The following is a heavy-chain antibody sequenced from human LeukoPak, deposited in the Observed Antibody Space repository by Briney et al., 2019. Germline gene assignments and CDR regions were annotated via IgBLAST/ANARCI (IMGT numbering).Heavy chain of an antibody. D-gene: IGHD2-2*01. V-gene: IGHV3-30*02. CDR2: IRYDGSNK. Sequence: GGSLRLSCAASGFTFSDYYMSWIRQAPGKGLEWVAFIRYDGSNKYYADSVKGRFTISRDNSKNTLYLQMNSLRAEDTAVYYCAKIEGVPDIVVVPAAAFDYWGQGTLVTVSS. J-gene: IGHJ4*02. CDR1: GFTFSDYY. CDR3: AKIEGVPDIVVVPAAAFDY.